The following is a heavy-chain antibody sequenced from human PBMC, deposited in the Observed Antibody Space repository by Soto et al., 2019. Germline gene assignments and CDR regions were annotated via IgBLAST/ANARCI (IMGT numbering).Heavy chain of an antibody. D-gene: IGHD3-10*01. Sequence: GASVTVSCKASGYTFTSYGISWVRQAPGQGLEWMGWISAYNGNTNYAQKLQGRVTMTTDTSTSTAYMELSSLRSDDTAVYYCARNYYGSGSYGSGAFDIWGQGTMVTVSS. CDR3: ARNYYGSGSYGSGAFDI. V-gene: IGHV1-18*04. J-gene: IGHJ3*02. CDR2: ISAYNGNT. CDR1: GYTFTSYG.